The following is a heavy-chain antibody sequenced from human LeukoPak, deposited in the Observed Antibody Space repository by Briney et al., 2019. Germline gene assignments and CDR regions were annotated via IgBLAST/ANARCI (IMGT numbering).Heavy chain of an antibody. J-gene: IGHJ6*02. D-gene: IGHD3/OR15-3a*01. CDR2: VYYGGST. CDR1: RGPISTYY. CDR3: ARGTEIYGLGV. Sequence: SETLSLTCTVSRGPISTYYWAWIRQPPGKGLEWIGYVYYGGSTNYNPSLKSRVTISVDTSNNQFFLKLNSVTAADTAVYYCARGTEIYGLGVWGQGTTVTVSS. V-gene: IGHV4-59*01.